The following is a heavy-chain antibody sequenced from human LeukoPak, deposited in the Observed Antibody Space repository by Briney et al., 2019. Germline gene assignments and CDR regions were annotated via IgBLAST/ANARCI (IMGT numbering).Heavy chain of an antibody. V-gene: IGHV4-59*01. J-gene: IGHJ4*02. Sequence: SETLSLTCTVSGGSISSYYWSWIRQPPGKGLEWIGYIYYSGSTNYNPSLKSRVTISVDTSKNQFSLKLSSVTAANTAVYYCARAEYYFDYWGQGTLVTVSS. CDR3: ARAEYYFDY. CDR1: GGSISSYY. CDR2: IYYSGST.